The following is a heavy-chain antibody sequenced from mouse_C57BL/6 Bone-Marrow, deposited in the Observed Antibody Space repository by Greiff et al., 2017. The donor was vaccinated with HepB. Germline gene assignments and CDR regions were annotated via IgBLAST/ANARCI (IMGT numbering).Heavy chain of an antibody. CDR1: GFTFSDYG. Sequence: VQLKESGGGLVKPGGSLKLSCAASGFTFSDYGMHWVRQAPEKGLEWVAYISSGSSTIYYADTVKGRFTISRDNAKNTLFLQMTSLRSEDTAMYYCARDFHYYGSCPFAYWGQGTLVTVSA. V-gene: IGHV5-17*01. CDR2: ISSGSSTI. CDR3: ARDFHYYGSCPFAY. D-gene: IGHD1-1*01. J-gene: IGHJ3*01.